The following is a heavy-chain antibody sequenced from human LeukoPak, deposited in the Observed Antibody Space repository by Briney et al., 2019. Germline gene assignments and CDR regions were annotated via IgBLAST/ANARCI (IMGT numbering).Heavy chain of an antibody. J-gene: IGHJ5*02. D-gene: IGHD3-10*01. CDR2: IYHSGST. CDR1: GYSISSGYY. Sequence: SETLSLTCTVSGYSISSGYYWGWIRQPPGKGLEWIGSIYHSGSTYYNPSLKSRVTISVDTSKNQFSLKLSSVTAADTAVYYCARERNYGSGSYYNGNWFDPWGQGTLVTVSS. V-gene: IGHV4-38-2*02. CDR3: ARERNYGSGSYYNGNWFDP.